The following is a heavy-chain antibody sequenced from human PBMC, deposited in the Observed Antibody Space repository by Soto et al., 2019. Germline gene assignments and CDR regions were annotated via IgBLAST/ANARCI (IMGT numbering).Heavy chain of an antibody. Sequence: QVQLQESGPGLVKPSETLSLTCTVSGGSISSYYWSWIRQPPGKGLEWIGYIYYSGSTNYNPSLKSRVTISVDTSKNQFSLKLSSVTAADTAVYYCARGSRRNYGSGSYYNEIKNWFDPWGQGTLVTVSS. V-gene: IGHV4-59*01. J-gene: IGHJ5*02. CDR1: GGSISSYY. CDR3: ARGSRRNYGSGSYYNEIKNWFDP. D-gene: IGHD3-10*01. CDR2: IYYSGST.